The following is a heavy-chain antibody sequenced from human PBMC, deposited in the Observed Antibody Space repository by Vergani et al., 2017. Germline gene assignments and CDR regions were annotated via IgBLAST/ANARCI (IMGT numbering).Heavy chain of an antibody. CDR3: ARDPDIVVVPAAPYYYYYYMDV. J-gene: IGHJ6*03. Sequence: QVQLVQSGAEVKKPGASVKVSCKASGYTFTSYYMHWVRQAPGQGLEWMGIINPSGGSTSYAQKFQGRVTMTRDTSTSTVYMELSSLRSEDTAVYYCARDPDIVVVPAAPYYYYYYMDVWGKGTTVTVSS. CDR2: INPSGGST. V-gene: IGHV1-46*01. CDR1: GYTFTSYY. D-gene: IGHD2-2*01.